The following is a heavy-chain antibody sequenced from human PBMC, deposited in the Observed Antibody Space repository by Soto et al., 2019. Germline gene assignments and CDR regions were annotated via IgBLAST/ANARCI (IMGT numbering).Heavy chain of an antibody. D-gene: IGHD6-6*01. J-gene: IGHJ6*02. CDR3: ARGDFLAALHGMDV. Sequence: QVQLQESGPGLVKPSQTLSLTCTVSGGSISSGDYYWSWIRQPPGKGLEWIGYIYYSGSTYYNPSLKSRVTISVHTAKNQFSLKLSSVTAADTAVYYCARGDFLAALHGMDVWGQGTTVTVSS. V-gene: IGHV4-30-4*01. CDR1: GGSISSGDYY. CDR2: IYYSGST.